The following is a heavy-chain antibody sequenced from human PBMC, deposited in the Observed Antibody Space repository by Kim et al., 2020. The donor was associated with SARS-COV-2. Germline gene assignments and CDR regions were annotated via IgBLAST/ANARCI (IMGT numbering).Heavy chain of an antibody. CDR2: IYPGDSDT. D-gene: IGHD3-9*01. V-gene: IGHV5-51*01. CDR1: GYSFTSYW. CDR3: ARRSGDFDWSHGYYYYYMDV. Sequence: GESLKISCKGSGYSFTSYWIGWVRQMPGKGLEWMGIIYPGDSDTRYSPSFQGQVTISADKSISTAYLQWSSLKASDTAMYYCARRSGDFDWSHGYYYYYMDVWGKGTTVTVSS. J-gene: IGHJ6*03.